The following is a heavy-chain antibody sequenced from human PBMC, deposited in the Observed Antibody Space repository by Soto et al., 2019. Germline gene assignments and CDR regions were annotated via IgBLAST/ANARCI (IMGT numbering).Heavy chain of an antibody. CDR2: INSDGSST. CDR3: ARGSSGAYDTSWFDP. V-gene: IGHV3-74*01. Sequence: EMQLVESGGGLVQPGESLRLSCAASGLTFSSYWMHWVRQAPGKGLVWVSHINSDGSSTNDADFVKGRFTIAGDNYKNILYQEMHSLRVEDTAVYYCARGSSGAYDTSWFDPWGQGALVTVSS. CDR1: GLTFSSYW. D-gene: IGHD5-12*01. J-gene: IGHJ5*02.